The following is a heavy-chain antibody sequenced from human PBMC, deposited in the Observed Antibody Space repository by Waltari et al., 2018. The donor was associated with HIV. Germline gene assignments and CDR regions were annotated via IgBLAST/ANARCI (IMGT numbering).Heavy chain of an antibody. CDR2: INSDGRST. CDR1: GFTFSSYW. Sequence: EVQLVESGGGLVQPGGSLRLSCAASGFTFSSYWMHWVRQAPGKGLVWVSRINSDGRSTNYADSVKGRFTICRDNAKNTVYLQMNSLRAEDTALYYCASLYNYVWGSPPPFDYWGQGTLVTVSS. J-gene: IGHJ4*02. CDR3: ASLYNYVWGSPPPFDY. V-gene: IGHV3-74*01. D-gene: IGHD3-16*01.